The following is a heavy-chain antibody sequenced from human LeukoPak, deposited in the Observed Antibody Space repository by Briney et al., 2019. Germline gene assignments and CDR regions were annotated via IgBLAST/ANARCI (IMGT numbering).Heavy chain of an antibody. Sequence: SQTLSLTCAISGDMVSRNSAAWTWIRQSPSRGLEWLGRTYYRSKWYNDYAESVKSRITVNPDTSKNQFSLQLKSATPEDTAVYSCAREEDYSSGWMTDWGQGTLVIVSS. V-gene: IGHV6-1*01. J-gene: IGHJ4*02. CDR2: TYYRSKWYN. CDR3: AREEDYSSGWMTD. CDR1: GDMVSRNSAA. D-gene: IGHD6-25*01.